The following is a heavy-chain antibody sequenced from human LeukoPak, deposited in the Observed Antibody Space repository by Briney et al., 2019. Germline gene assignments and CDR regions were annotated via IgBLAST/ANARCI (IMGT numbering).Heavy chain of an antibody. J-gene: IGHJ4*02. D-gene: IGHD4/OR15-4a*01. CDR3: AKTPYGDYYDY. CDR1: GYTFTDDY. V-gene: IGHV1-2*02. Sequence: ASVKVSCKASGYTFTDDYIHWVRQAPGQGHQWLGWINPNTGGTKVAQNFQGRVTLTRDTSIGTAIMEVTRLKSDDTAVYYCAKTPYGDYYDYWGQGTLVTVSS. CDR2: INPNTGGT.